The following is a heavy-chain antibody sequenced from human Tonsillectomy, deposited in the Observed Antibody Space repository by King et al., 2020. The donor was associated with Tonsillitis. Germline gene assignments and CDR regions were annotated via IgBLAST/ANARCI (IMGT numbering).Heavy chain of an antibody. V-gene: IGHV4-39*01. D-gene: IGHD6-19*01. J-gene: IGHJ6*02. CDR3: ARHARSRIAVAGRGRMDV. CDR2: IYYSGST. Sequence: LQLQESGPGLVKPSETLSLTCTVSGGSISSSSYYWGWIRQPPGKGLEWIGSIYYSGSTYYNPSLNSRVTISVDTSKNQFSLKLSSVTAADTAVYYCARHARSRIAVAGRGRMDVWGQGTTVTVSS. CDR1: GGSISSSSYY.